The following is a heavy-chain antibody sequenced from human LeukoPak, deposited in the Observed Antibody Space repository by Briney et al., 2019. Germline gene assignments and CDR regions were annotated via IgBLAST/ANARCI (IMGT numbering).Heavy chain of an antibody. D-gene: IGHD3-22*01. CDR3: AKGSDYYDSSGYYLG. J-gene: IGHJ4*02. CDR1: GFTFSSYA. CDR2: ISGSGGST. V-gene: IGHV3-23*01. Sequence: GGSLRLSCAASGFTFSSYAMSWVRQAPGKGLEWVSAISGSGGSTYYADSVKGRFTISRDNSRNTLYLQMNSLRAEDTAVYYCAKGSDYYDSSGYYLGWGQGTLVTVSP.